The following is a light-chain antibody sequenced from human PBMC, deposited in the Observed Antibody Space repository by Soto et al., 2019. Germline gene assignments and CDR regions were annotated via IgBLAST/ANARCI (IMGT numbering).Light chain of an antibody. CDR1: QSVSSS. CDR2: DAS. Sequence: EIVSTQSPATLSLSPGERATLSCRASQSVSSSLSCYQQKPGQAPRLRLYDASKRATGIPAMFSGSGSGTDFTLTISSLEPEDSAVYYCQQRANWPHTFGQGTKLEIK. CDR3: QQRANWPHT. J-gene: IGKJ2*01. V-gene: IGKV3-11*01.